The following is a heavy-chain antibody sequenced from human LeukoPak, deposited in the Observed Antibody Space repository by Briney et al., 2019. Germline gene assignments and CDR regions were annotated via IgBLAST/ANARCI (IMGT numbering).Heavy chain of an antibody. Sequence: GGSLRLSCAASGFTFSSYATSWVRQAPGKGLEWVSAISGSGGSTYYADSVKGRFTISRDNSKNALYLQMNSLRAEDTAVYYCAKCPYSSSWYWFVPWGQGTLVTVSS. CDR3: AKCPYSSSWYWFVP. D-gene: IGHD6-13*01. CDR1: GFTFSSYA. J-gene: IGHJ5*02. V-gene: IGHV3-23*01. CDR2: ISGSGGST.